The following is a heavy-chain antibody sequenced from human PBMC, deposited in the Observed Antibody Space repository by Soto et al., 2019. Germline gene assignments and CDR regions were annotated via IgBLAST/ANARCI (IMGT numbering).Heavy chain of an antibody. V-gene: IGHV4-39*01. CDR2: VYYSGST. J-gene: IGHJ4*02. CDR3: GRLEGLATISYYFDY. CDR1: GFTFSSYA. Sequence: GSLRLSCAASGFTFSSYAMSWVRQAPGKGLEWIGSVYYSGSTYYNPSLESRVTISVDKSKYQFSLKLMSLSAADTAVYYCGRLEGLATISYYFDYWGQGALVTVSS. D-gene: IGHD3-9*01.